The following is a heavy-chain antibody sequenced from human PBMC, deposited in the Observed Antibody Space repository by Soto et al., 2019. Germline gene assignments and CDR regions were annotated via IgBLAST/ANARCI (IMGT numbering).Heavy chain of an antibody. Sequence: PGGSLRLSCAASGFTFSSYGMHWVRQAPGKGLEWVAVIWYDGSNKYYADSVKGRFTISRDNSKNTLYLQMNSLRAEDTAVYYCARGSYYDFWRAYYYYGMDVWGQGTTVTVSS. CDR3: ARGSYYDFWRAYYYYGMDV. CDR2: IWYDGSNK. CDR1: GFTFSSYG. V-gene: IGHV3-33*01. J-gene: IGHJ6*02. D-gene: IGHD3-3*01.